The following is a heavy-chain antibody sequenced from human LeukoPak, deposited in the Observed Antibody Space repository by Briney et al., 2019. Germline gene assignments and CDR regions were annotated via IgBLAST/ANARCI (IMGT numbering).Heavy chain of an antibody. V-gene: IGHV4-39*07. D-gene: IGHD6-19*01. Sequence: SETLSLTCTVSGGSISSSSYYWGWIRQPPGKGLEWIGSIYYSGSTYYNPSLKSRVTISVDTSKNQFSLKLSSVTAADTAVYYCARGGWQWLVSPFDYWGQGTLVTVSS. CDR1: GGSISSSSYY. J-gene: IGHJ4*02. CDR2: IYYSGST. CDR3: ARGGWQWLVSPFDY.